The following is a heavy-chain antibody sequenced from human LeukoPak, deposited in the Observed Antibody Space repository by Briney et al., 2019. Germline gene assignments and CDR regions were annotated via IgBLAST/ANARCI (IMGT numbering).Heavy chain of an antibody. D-gene: IGHD4-17*01. J-gene: IGHJ4*02. V-gene: IGHV3-33*01. CDR3: ARARTTRGFDY. CDR2: IWYDGSNK. CDR1: RLTFNGYG. Sequence: GGSMRLSCAASRLTFNGYGIHCVRHAPGKGLEGVAFIWYDGSNKYYADSVTGRFTISRDNSKNTLYLQMNRLRAEDTAVYYCARARTTRGFDYWGQGTLVTVSS.